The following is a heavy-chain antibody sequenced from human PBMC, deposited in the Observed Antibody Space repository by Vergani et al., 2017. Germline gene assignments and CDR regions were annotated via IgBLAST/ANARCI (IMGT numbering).Heavy chain of an antibody. CDR3: ARVWRDIVVVPAAIRAYYYYYMDV. CDR2: IWYDGSNK. CDR1: GFTFSSYG. D-gene: IGHD2-2*02. Sequence: QVQLVESGGGVVQPGRSLRLSCAASGFTFSSYGMHWVRQAPGKGLEWVAVIWYDGSNKYYADSVKGRFTISRDNSKNTLYLQMNSLRAEDTAVYYCARVWRDIVVVPAAIRAYYYYYMDVWGQGTMVTVSS. J-gene: IGHJ6*03. V-gene: IGHV3-33*01.